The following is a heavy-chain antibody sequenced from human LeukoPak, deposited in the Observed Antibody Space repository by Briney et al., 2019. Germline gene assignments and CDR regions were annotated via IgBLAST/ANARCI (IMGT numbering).Heavy chain of an antibody. V-gene: IGHV4-34*01. Sequence: PSETLSLTCAVYGGSFSGYYWSWIRQPPGKGLEWIGEINHSGSTNYNPSLKSRVTISVDTSKNQFSLKLSSVTAADTAVYYCARIPPRLLADYWGQGTLVTVSS. CDR2: INHSGST. J-gene: IGHJ4*02. CDR3: ARIPPRLLADY. D-gene: IGHD2-15*01. CDR1: GGSFSGYY.